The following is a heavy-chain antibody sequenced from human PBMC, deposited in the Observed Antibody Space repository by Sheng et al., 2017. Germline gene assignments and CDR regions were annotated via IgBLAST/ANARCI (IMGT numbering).Heavy chain of an antibody. Sequence: QVKLQESGPGLVKPSETLSLTCTVSGVSISSSYWSWIRRPAGKGLEWIGRIYSSGSTNYNPSLKSRVTMSLHTSMNQFSLKLSSVTAADTAVYYCAYNSRWYGIEDYWGQGTLVTVSS. CDR2: IYSSGST. CDR1: GVSISSSY. J-gene: IGHJ4*02. D-gene: IGHD6-13*01. CDR3: AYNSRWYGIEDY. V-gene: IGHV4-4*07.